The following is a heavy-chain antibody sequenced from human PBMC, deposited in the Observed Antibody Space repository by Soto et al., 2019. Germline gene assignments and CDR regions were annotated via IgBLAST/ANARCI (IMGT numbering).Heavy chain of an antibody. J-gene: IGHJ4*02. CDR2: LWYDGSNK. CDR3: SRDGYCSGGSCYSVPVFDY. D-gene: IGHD2-15*01. CDR1: GFTFSSYG. V-gene: IGHV3-33*01. Sequence: QVQLVESGGGVVQPGRSLRLSCAASGFTFSSYGMHWVRQAPGKGLEWVAVLWYDGSNKYYADSVKGRFTISRDNSKNTLYLQMNSLRAEDTAVYYWSRDGYCSGGSCYSVPVFDYWGQGTLVTVSS.